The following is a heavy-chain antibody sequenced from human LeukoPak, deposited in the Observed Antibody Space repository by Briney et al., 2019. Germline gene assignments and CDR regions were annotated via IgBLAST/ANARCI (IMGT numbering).Heavy chain of an antibody. J-gene: IGHJ5*02. CDR1: GGTFSSYA. Sequence: SVKVSCKASGGTFSSYAISWVRQAPGQGLEWMGGIIPIFGTANYAQKFQGRVTITADESTSTAYMELSSLRSEDTAVYYCARDRTRNNWNYDWFDPWGQGTLVAVSS. CDR3: ARDRTRNNWNYDWFDP. CDR2: IIPIFGTA. V-gene: IGHV1-69*13. D-gene: IGHD1-7*01.